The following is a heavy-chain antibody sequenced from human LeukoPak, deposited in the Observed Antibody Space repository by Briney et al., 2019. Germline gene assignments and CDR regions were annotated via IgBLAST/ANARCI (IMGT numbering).Heavy chain of an antibody. CDR1: GFTFSNYW. Sequence: QPGGSLRLSCAASGFTFSNYWMSWVRQAPGKGLEWVANIKQDGSEKYYVDSVKGRFTISRDNAKNSLYLQMSSLRAEDTAVYYCARYCSGGSCYDYWGQGTLVTVSS. D-gene: IGHD2-15*01. CDR2: IKQDGSEK. V-gene: IGHV3-7*01. J-gene: IGHJ4*02. CDR3: ARYCSGGSCYDY.